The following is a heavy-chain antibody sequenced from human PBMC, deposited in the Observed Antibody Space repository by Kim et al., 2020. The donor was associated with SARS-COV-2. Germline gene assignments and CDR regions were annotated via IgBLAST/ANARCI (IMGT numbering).Heavy chain of an antibody. CDR2: INPNSGGT. D-gene: IGHD3-22*01. CDR3: AREMPYYDSSGYFVGFAFDI. J-gene: IGHJ3*02. Sequence: ASVKVSCKASGYTFTGYYMHWVRQAPGQGLEWMGRINPNSGGTNYAQKFQGRVTMTRDTSISTAYMELSRLRSDDTVVYYCAREMPYYDSSGYFVGFAFDIWGQGTMVTVSS. V-gene: IGHV1-2*05. CDR1: GYTFTGYY.